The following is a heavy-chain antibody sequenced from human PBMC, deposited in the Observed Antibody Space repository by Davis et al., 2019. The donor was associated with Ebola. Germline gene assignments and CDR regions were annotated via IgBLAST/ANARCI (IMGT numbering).Heavy chain of an antibody. Sequence: GESLKISCAASGFTFSNAWMHWVRQAPGKGPVWVARINNDGSITNYVDSVKGRFTITRDNAKNTVHLQMNSLRVDDTAIYYCRSASPRGDYWGQGTLVTVSS. CDR3: RSASPRGDY. J-gene: IGHJ4*02. CDR2: INNDGSIT. D-gene: IGHD3-3*01. CDR1: GFTFSNAW. V-gene: IGHV3-74*01.